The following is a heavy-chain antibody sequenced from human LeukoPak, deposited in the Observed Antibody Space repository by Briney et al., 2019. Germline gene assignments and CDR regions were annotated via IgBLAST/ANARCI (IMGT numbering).Heavy chain of an antibody. Sequence: PGGSLRLSCAASGFTFSSYEMNWVRQAPGEGLEWVSYISSSGSTIYYADSVKGRFTISRDNAKKSLYLQMNSLRAEDTAVYYCARDSPYGQLDYWGQGTLVTVSS. J-gene: IGHJ4*02. D-gene: IGHD4-17*01. CDR2: ISSSGSTI. V-gene: IGHV3-48*03. CDR3: ARDSPYGQLDY. CDR1: GFTFSSYE.